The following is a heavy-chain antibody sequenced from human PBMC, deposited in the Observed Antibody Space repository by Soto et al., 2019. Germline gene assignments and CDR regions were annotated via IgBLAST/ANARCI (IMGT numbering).Heavy chain of an antibody. V-gene: IGHV3-23*01. CDR2: ISASGGTT. CDR1: GFTFRSYA. CDR3: AKDLGNYYYDSSGYSSYGMDV. D-gene: IGHD3-22*01. J-gene: IGHJ6*02. Sequence: GGSLRLSCAASGFTFRSYAMNWVRQAPGKGLEWVSAISASGGTTYYADSVKGRFTISRDNSKNTLYLQMNSLRAEDTAVYYCAKDLGNYYYDSSGYSSYGMDVWGQGTTVTV.